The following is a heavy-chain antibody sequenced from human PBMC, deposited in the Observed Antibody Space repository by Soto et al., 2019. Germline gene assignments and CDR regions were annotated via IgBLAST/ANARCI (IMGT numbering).Heavy chain of an antibody. CDR1: GFTVSSNY. CDR3: ARGSGIMITFGGVIPYAPPFDY. CDR2: IYSGGST. Sequence: PGGSLRLSCAASGFTVSSNYMSWVRQAPGKGLEWVSVIYSGGSTYYADSVKGRFTISRDNSKNTLYLQMNSLRAEDTAVYYCARGSGIMITFGGVIPYAPPFDYWGQGTLVTVS. V-gene: IGHV3-66*01. D-gene: IGHD3-16*02. J-gene: IGHJ4*02.